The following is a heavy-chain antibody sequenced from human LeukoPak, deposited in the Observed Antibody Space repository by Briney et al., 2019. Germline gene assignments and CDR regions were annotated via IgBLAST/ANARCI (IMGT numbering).Heavy chain of an antibody. CDR2: IYPRDSDT. V-gene: IGHV5-51*01. D-gene: IGHD1-26*01. CDR3: ARRGVGPTADAFEI. CDR1: GYSFTSYW. J-gene: IGHJ3*02. Sequence: GESLKISCKGSGYSFTSYWIGWVRQMPGKGLEWMGIIYPRDSDTRYSPSFQGQVTISVDKSISIAYLQWSSLKASDTAIYYCARRGVGPTADAFEIWGQGTMVTVSS.